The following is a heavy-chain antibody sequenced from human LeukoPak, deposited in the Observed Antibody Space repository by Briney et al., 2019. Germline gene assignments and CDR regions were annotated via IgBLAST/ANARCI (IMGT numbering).Heavy chain of an antibody. V-gene: IGHV1-2*02. CDR3: ARDRVIVGPSDGFDI. CDR2: ISPNSGGT. CDR1: GYTFTGYY. Sequence: ASVKVSCKASGYTFTGYYVNWVRQAPGQGLEWMGWISPNSGGTNYAQKFQGRVTMSRDTSISTAYMELSRLRSDDTALYYCARDRVIVGPSDGFDIRGQGTMVTVSS. D-gene: IGHD1-26*01. J-gene: IGHJ3*02.